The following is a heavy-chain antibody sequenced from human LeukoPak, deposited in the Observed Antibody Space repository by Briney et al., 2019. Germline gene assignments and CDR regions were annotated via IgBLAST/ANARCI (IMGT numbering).Heavy chain of an antibody. CDR1: GFTFSSYG. D-gene: IGHD3-22*01. CDR2: ISYDGSNK. CDR3: ATDLYYDSSGYYYDYYYYGMDV. Sequence: GGSRRLSCAASGFTFSSYGMHWVRQAPGKGLEWVAVISYDGSNKYYADSVKGRFTISRDNSKNTLYLQMNSLRAEDTAVYYCATDLYYDSSGYYYDYYYYGMDVWGQGTTVTVSS. J-gene: IGHJ6*02. V-gene: IGHV3-30*03.